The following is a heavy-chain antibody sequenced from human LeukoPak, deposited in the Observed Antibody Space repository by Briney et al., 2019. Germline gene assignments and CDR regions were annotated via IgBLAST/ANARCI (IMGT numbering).Heavy chain of an antibody. CDR2: IYPGDSDA. CDR1: GYILTSYW. CDR3: ARQDGPYYGPDY. V-gene: IGHV5-51*01. Sequence: PGESLTISCTGSGYILTSYWIGSVRQMPGKGLEWMGIIYPGDSDAIYSPSFQGQVTISADKSIITAYLQWSSLKASDTAMYYCARQDGPYYGPDYWGQGTLVTVSS. J-gene: IGHJ4*02. D-gene: IGHD3-10*01.